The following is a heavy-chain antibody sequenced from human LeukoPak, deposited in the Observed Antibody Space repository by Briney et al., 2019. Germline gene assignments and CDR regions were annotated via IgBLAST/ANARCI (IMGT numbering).Heavy chain of an antibody. Sequence: PGGSLRLSCTASGFTFSRYGMHWVRQAPGRGLEWVAVISYDGSNKYYADSVKGRFTISRDNSKNTLYLQMNSLRAEDTAVYHCAKTRSDGPTEYFQHWGQGTLVTVSS. CDR3: AKTRSDGPTEYFQH. V-gene: IGHV3-30*18. J-gene: IGHJ1*01. D-gene: IGHD2-15*01. CDR2: ISYDGSNK. CDR1: GFTFSRYG.